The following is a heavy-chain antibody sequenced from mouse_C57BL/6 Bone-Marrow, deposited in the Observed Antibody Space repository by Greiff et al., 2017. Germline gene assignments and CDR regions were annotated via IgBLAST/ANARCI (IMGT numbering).Heavy chain of an antibody. CDR3: ARSGETGTSFDY. CDR1: GYTFTSYT. J-gene: IGHJ2*01. D-gene: IGHD4-1*01. Sequence: QVQLQQSGAELARPGASVKMSCMASGYTFTSYTMHWVKQRPGQGLEWIGYINPSSGYTKYNQKFKDKATLTADKSSSTAYMQLSSLTSEDSAVYYCARSGETGTSFDYWGQGTTLTVSS. CDR2: INPSSGYT. V-gene: IGHV1-4*01.